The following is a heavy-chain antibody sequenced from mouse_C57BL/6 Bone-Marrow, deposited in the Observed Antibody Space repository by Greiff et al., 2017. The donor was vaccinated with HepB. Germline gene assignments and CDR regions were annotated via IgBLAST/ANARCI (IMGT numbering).Heavy chain of an antibody. Sequence: DVQLVESGGDLVKPGGSLKLSCAASGFTFSSYGMSWVRQTPDKRLEWVATISSGGSYTYYPDSVKGRFTISRDNAKNTLYLQMSSLKSEDTAMYYCARQPSTVVAPNDWGQGTTLTVSS. J-gene: IGHJ2*01. V-gene: IGHV5-6*01. D-gene: IGHD1-1*01. CDR2: ISSGGSYT. CDR1: GFTFSSYG. CDR3: ARQPSTVVAPND.